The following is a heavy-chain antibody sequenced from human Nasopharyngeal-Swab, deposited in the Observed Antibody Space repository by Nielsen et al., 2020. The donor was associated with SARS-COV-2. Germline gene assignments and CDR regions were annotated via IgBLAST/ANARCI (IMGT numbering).Heavy chain of an antibody. J-gene: IGHJ4*02. Sequence: GESLKISCAASGFTFSSCSMNWVRQAPGKGLEWVSSISSSSSYIYYADSVKGRFTISRDNAKNSLYLQMNSLRAEDTAVYYCARDQIPSYYYDSSGPNQIDYWGQGTLVTVSS. CDR1: GFTFSSCS. V-gene: IGHV3-21*01. CDR3: ARDQIPSYYYDSSGPNQIDY. CDR2: ISSSSSYI. D-gene: IGHD3-22*01.